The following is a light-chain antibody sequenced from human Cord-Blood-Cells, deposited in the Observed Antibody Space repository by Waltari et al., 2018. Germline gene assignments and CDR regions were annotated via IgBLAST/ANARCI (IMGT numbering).Light chain of an antibody. CDR2: GAS. Sequence: EIVMTRSPATPSVSSGQRATLSCRASQSVSSNLVWYQQKPGQAPRLLIYGASTRATGIPARFSGSGSGTEFTLTISSLQSEDFAVYYCQQYNNWPLTFGGGTKVEIK. J-gene: IGKJ4*01. V-gene: IGKV3-15*01. CDR3: QQYNNWPLT. CDR1: QSVSSN.